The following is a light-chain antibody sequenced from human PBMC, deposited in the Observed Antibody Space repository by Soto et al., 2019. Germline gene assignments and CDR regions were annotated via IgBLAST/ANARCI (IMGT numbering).Light chain of an antibody. CDR2: GNN. CDR3: QSYDTSLSAPVI. V-gene: IGLV1-40*01. Sequence: QSVLTQPPSVSGAPGQRVTISCTGTSSNIGAGYDVHWYQQVPGAAPKLLIYGNNNRPSEVPDRISGSKSGTSASLAITGLQAEDEADYYCQSYDTSLSAPVIFGGGTKVTVL. CDR1: SSNIGAGYD. J-gene: IGLJ2*01.